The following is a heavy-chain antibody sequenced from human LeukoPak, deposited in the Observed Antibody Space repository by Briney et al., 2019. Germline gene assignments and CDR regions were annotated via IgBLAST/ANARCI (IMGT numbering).Heavy chain of an antibody. CDR3: AREGSGYPY. Sequence: GASVEVSCKASGYTFTGYYMHWVRQAPGQGLEWMGWINPNSGGTNYAQKFQGRVTMTRDTSISTAYMEVSRLTSDDTVVFYCAREGSGYPYWGQGTLVTVSS. V-gene: IGHV1-2*02. D-gene: IGHD5-12*01. CDR2: INPNSGGT. J-gene: IGHJ4*02. CDR1: GYTFTGYY.